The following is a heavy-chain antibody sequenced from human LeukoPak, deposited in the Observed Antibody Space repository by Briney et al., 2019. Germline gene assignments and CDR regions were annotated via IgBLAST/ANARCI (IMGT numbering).Heavy chain of an antibody. CDR2: IYYSGST. Sequence: PSETLSLTCTVSGGSISSYYWSWIRQPPGKGLEWIGYIYYSGSTNYNPSLKSRVTISVDTSKNQFSLKLSSVTAADTAVYYCATTKHGQNHNWFDPWGQGTLVTVSS. CDR1: GGSISSYY. J-gene: IGHJ5*02. CDR3: ATTKHGQNHNWFDP. V-gene: IGHV4-59*08. D-gene: IGHD3/OR15-3a*01.